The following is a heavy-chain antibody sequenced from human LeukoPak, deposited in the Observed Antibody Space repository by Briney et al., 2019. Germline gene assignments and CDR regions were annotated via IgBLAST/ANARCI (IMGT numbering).Heavy chain of an antibody. V-gene: IGHV3-64D*06. CDR1: RFTFSSYA. Sequence: GGSLRLSCSASRFTFSSYAMHWVRQAPGKGLEYVSAISSNGGSTYYADSVKGRFTISRDNSKNTLYLQMSSLRAEDTAVYYCVKVKYCSGGSCYGAYGKGVWGKGTTVTVSS. CDR3: VKVKYCSGGSCYGAYGKGV. D-gene: IGHD2-15*01. J-gene: IGHJ6*04. CDR2: ISSNGGST.